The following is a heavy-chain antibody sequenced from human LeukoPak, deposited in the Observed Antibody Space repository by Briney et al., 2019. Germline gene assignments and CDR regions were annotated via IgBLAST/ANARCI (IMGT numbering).Heavy chain of an antibody. Sequence: SETLSLTCTVSGGSISSSSYYWGWIRQPPGKGLEWIGSIYYSGSTYYNPSLKSRVTISVDTSKNQFSLKLSSVTAADTAVYYCARDFYRLGGYSYGCWFDPWGQGTLVTVSS. J-gene: IGHJ5*02. CDR2: IYYSGST. CDR3: ARDFYRLGGYSYGCWFDP. D-gene: IGHD5-18*01. CDR1: GGSISSSSYY. V-gene: IGHV4-39*02.